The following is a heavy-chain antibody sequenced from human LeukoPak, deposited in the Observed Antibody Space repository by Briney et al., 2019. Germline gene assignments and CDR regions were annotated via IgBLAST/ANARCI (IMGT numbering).Heavy chain of an antibody. Sequence: GSLRLSCAASGFTFTNAWMNWVRQAPGKGLEWVGRIKSKADGETIDYAAPVKGRFTFSRDDSKNMLYLQMNSLKSEDTAVYYCSTLTSRGLSDSWGQGTLVTVSS. CDR2: IKSKADGETI. D-gene: IGHD1-20*01. CDR3: STLTSRGLSDS. J-gene: IGHJ4*02. V-gene: IGHV3-15*07. CDR1: GFTFTNAW.